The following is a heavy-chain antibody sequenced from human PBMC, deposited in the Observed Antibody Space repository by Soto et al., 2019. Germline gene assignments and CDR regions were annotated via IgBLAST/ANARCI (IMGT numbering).Heavy chain of an antibody. CDR1: GFTFSSYA. CDR3: ARALGYDILTGYQN. J-gene: IGHJ4*02. CDR2: ISYDGSNK. V-gene: IGHV3-30-3*01. Sequence: QVQLVESGGGVVQPGRSLRLSCAASGFTFSSYAMHWVRQAPGKGLEWVAVISYDGSNKYYADSVKGRFTISRDNSKNTLYLQMNSLRAEDTAVYYCARALGYDILTGYQNWGQGTLVTVSS. D-gene: IGHD3-9*01.